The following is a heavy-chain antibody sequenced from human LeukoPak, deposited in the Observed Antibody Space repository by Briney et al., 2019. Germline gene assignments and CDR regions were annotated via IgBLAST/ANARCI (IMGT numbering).Heavy chain of an antibody. D-gene: IGHD3-10*01. CDR3: ARDFSEGRRFYRMLTGVDY. J-gene: IGHJ4*02. CDR1: GFTFSSYA. CDR2: ISYDGSNK. Sequence: GRSLRLSCAASGFTFSSYAMHWVRQAPGKGLEWVSVISYDGSNKYYADSVKGRFTISRDNSKNTLYLQMNSLRAEDTAVYYCARDFSEGRRFYRMLTGVDYWGQGTLVTVSS. V-gene: IGHV3-30*04.